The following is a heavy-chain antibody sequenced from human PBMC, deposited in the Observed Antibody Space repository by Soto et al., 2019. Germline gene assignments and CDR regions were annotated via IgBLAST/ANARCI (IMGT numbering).Heavy chain of an antibody. CDR1: GFSFSDYG. Sequence: QVQLVESGAGVVQPGRSLRLSCAASGFSFSDYGMHWVRQAPGKGLEWVAAIWYDGSHKYHADSVKDRFTISRDNSKNTLYLQMDSLRAEDTAVYYCARGATIERGERDSDYWGQGALVTVSS. CDR3: ARGATIERGERDSDY. D-gene: IGHD4-17*01. V-gene: IGHV3-33*01. J-gene: IGHJ4*02. CDR2: IWYDGSHK.